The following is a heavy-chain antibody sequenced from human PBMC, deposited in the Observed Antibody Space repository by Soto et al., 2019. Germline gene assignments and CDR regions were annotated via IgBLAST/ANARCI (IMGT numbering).Heavy chain of an antibody. J-gene: IGHJ5*02. Sequence: PSETLSLTCTVSGGSISSSSYYWGWIRQPPGKGLEWIGSIYYSGSTYYNPSLKSRVTISVDTSKNQFSLKLSSVTAADTAVYYCARDIVVVVAATGPYNWFDPWGQGTLVT. CDR2: IYYSGST. V-gene: IGHV4-39*01. CDR1: GGSISSSSYY. CDR3: ARDIVVVVAATGPYNWFDP. D-gene: IGHD2-15*01.